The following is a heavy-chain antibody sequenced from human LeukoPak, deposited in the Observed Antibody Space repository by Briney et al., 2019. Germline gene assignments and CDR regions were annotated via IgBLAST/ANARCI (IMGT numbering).Heavy chain of an antibody. CDR1: GFTFSSYS. Sequence: PGGSLRLSCAASGFTFSSYSMNWVRQAPGKGLEWVSSISSSSSYIYYADSVKGRFTISRDSSKNILYLQMNALTTEDTAVYYCAKDRGSGTYYLIPDYWGQGTLVIVSS. J-gene: IGHJ4*02. D-gene: IGHD3-10*01. CDR3: AKDRGSGTYYLIPDY. CDR2: ISSSSSYI. V-gene: IGHV3-21*01.